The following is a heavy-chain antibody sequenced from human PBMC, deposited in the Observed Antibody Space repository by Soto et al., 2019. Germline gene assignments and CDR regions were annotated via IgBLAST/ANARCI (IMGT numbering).Heavy chain of an antibody. D-gene: IGHD3-10*01. CDR2: MYYTGAS. CDR1: RGSISTYY. V-gene: IGHV4-59*08. CDR3: ARRHGLDIAAYY. J-gene: IGHJ4*02. Sequence: SETLSLTCAVSRGSISTYYWSWIRQSPGKGLEWIGYMYYTGASDYNPSLKNRVSISLDTSTNQVSLKLSSVTAADTAVYFCARRHGLDIAAYYWGQGILVTVSS.